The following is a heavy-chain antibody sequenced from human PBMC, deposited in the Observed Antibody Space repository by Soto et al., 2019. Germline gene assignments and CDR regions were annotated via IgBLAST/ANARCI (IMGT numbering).Heavy chain of an antibody. D-gene: IGHD3-3*01. CDR1: GFTFSSYT. Sequence: GGSLRLSCAASGFTFSSYTMSWVRQAPGKGLEWVSAISGSGGSTYYADSVKGRFTISRDNSKNTLYLKMNSLRAEDTAVYYCAKGQSIGVVIIPPLAYWGQGTLVTVSS. CDR3: AKGQSIGVVIIPPLAY. CDR2: ISGSGGST. V-gene: IGHV3-23*01. J-gene: IGHJ4*02.